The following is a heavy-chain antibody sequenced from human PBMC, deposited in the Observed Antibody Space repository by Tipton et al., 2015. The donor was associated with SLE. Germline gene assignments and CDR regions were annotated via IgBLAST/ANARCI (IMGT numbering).Heavy chain of an antibody. J-gene: IGHJ4*02. CDR2: ISYSGST. V-gene: IGHV4-59*11. CDR1: GGSISSHS. Sequence: TLSLTCTVSGGSISSHSWSWIRQPPGKRLEWIGYISYSGSTKYNPSLKCRVTISVDTSKNQLSLKLSSVTAADTAVYYCARDDPDGESSGKPGDHWGQGTLVTVSS. CDR3: ARDDPDGESSGKPGDH. D-gene: IGHD3-22*01.